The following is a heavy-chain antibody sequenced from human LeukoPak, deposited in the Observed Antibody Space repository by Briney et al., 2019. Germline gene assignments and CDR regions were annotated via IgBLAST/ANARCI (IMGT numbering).Heavy chain of an antibody. D-gene: IGHD4-23*01. CDR2: IYYSGST. CDR1: GGSISSSSYY. V-gene: IGHV4-39*01. J-gene: IGHJ4*02. Sequence: SETLSLTCTVSGGSISSSSYYWGWIRQPPGKGLEWIGSIYYSGSTYYNPSLKSRVTISVDTSKNQFSLKLSSVTAADTAVYYCARTEVTPYFDYWGQGTLVTVSS. CDR3: ARTEVTPYFDY.